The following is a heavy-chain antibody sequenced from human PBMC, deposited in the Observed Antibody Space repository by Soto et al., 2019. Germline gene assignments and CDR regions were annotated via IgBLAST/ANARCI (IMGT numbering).Heavy chain of an antibody. J-gene: IGHJ6*02. CDR2: INHSGST. Sequence: SETLSLTCAVYGGSFSGYYWSWIRQPPGKGLEWIGEINHSGSTNYNPSLKSRVTISVDTSKNQFSLKLSSVTAADTAVYYCARVGLYCSSTSCYARYYYGMDVWGQGTTVTVSS. D-gene: IGHD2-2*01. CDR3: ARVGLYCSSTSCYARYYYGMDV. V-gene: IGHV4-34*01. CDR1: GGSFSGYY.